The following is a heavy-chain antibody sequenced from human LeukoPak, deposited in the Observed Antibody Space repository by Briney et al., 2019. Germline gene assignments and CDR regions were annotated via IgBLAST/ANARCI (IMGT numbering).Heavy chain of an antibody. V-gene: IGHV3-21*01. Sequence: GGSLRLSCAASGFTFSSFSMNWVRQAPGRGLEGVSSISTGSRYINYADSVKGRFAISRDNAQNSLYLQMPSLRAEDTAVYYCARSEGYCSSASCDAYYYYMDVWGKGTTVTVSS. D-gene: IGHD2-2*01. CDR3: ARSEGYCSSASCDAYYYYMDV. CDR1: GFTFSSFS. J-gene: IGHJ6*03. CDR2: ISTGSRYI.